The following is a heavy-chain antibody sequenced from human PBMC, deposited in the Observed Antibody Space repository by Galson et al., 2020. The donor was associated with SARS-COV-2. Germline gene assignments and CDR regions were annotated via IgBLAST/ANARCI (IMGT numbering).Heavy chain of an antibody. CDR2: INPKSGGT. CDR1: GYTFTDYY. Sequence: ASVKVSCKASGYTFTDYYIHWVRQAPGQGLEWMGWINPKSGGTNYAQKFECRVTMTRDMSITTAYMELSRLRADDTAVYYCARLRYYDVLTGYIVDVWGQGTMVTVSS. CDR3: ARLRYYDVLTGYIVDV. D-gene: IGHD3-9*01. J-gene: IGHJ6*02. V-gene: IGHV1-2*02.